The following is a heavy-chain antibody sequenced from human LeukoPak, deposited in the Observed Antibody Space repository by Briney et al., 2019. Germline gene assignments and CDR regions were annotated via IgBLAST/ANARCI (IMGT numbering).Heavy chain of an antibody. D-gene: IGHD2-15*01. CDR1: GYTFTDYY. V-gene: IGHV1-2*02. CDR2: SDPNSRGT. Sequence: GASVTVSCKASGYTFTDYYKHGVRQAPGQGLEWMGWSDPNSRGTNYAQKLQGRVTMTRDTSINTAYMELSSLRSDDTAVYYCARDLRNCSGGSCYTPPAKYCYYYYGMDVWGQGTTVTVSS. J-gene: IGHJ6*02. CDR3: ARDLRNCSGGSCYTPPAKYCYYYYGMDV.